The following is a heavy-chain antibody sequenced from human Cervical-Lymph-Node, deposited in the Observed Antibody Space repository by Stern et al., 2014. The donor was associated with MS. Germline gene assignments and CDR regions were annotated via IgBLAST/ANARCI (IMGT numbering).Heavy chain of an antibody. J-gene: IGHJ5*02. V-gene: IGHV4-61*02. CDR1: GGSISSGSYY. CDR3: AREWSWFDP. Sequence: VQLEESGPGLVKPSQTLSLTCTVSGGSISSGSYYWSWIRQPAGKGLEWIGRIYTSGSTNYNPSLKSRVTISVATSQNQFSLKLSSVTAADTAVYYCAREWSWFDPWGQGTLVTVSS. D-gene: IGHD3-3*01. CDR2: IYTSGST.